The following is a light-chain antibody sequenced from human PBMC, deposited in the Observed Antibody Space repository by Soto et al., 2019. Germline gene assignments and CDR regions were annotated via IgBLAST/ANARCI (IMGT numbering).Light chain of an antibody. V-gene: IGLV1-40*01. CDR2: DNR. Sequence: QSVLTQPPSVSGAPGERVTISCTGNTSNIGAGYDVHWYQQLPGTAPKLLIYDNRNRPSGVPDRFSASKSGSSASLAITGLQAEDEGDYYCQSCDSSRSGHVVFGGGTKLTVL. CDR1: TSNIGAGYD. J-gene: IGLJ2*01. CDR3: QSCDSSRSGHVV.